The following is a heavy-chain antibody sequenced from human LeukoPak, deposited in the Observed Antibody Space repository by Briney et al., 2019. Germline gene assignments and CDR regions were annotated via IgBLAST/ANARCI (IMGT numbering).Heavy chain of an antibody. D-gene: IGHD2-8*01. CDR2: IWYDGSNK. Sequence: PGGSLRLSCAASGFTFSSYGMHWVRQAPGKGLEWVAVIWYDGSNKYYADSVKGRFTISRDNSKNTLYLQMNSLRAEDTAVYYCARDYCTNGVCYKDYWGQGTLVTVSS. CDR3: ARDYCTNGVCYKDY. V-gene: IGHV3-33*01. CDR1: GFTFSSYG. J-gene: IGHJ4*02.